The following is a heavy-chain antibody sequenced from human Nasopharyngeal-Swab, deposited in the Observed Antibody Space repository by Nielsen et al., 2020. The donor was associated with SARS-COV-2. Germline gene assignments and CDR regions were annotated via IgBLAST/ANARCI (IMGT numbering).Heavy chain of an antibody. V-gene: IGHV1-69*04. CDR1: GGTFSSYA. J-gene: IGHJ4*02. Sequence: SVKVSCKASGGTFSSYALSWVRQAPGHGLDWMGRIIPILGLSNYAQKFQGRVTFTADKSTSTAYMELSSLRSEDTAVYYCARLGASSRMGTMIVVALYYFDYWGQGTLVTVSS. D-gene: IGHD3-22*01. CDR3: ARLGASSRMGTMIVVALYYFDY. CDR2: IIPILGLS.